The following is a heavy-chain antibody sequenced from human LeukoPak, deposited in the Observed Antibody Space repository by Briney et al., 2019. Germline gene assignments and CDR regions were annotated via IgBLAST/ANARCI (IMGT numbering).Heavy chain of an antibody. CDR1: GFTFSSYA. V-gene: IGHV3-30-3*01. Sequence: GRSLRLSCAASGFTFSSYAMHWVRQAPGKGLEWVAVISYDGSNKYYADSVKGRFTISRDNSKNTLYLQMNSLRAEDTAVYYCARAYSDILTGYYDYWGQGTLVTVSS. J-gene: IGHJ4*02. CDR2: ISYDGSNK. CDR3: ARAYSDILTGYYDY. D-gene: IGHD3-9*01.